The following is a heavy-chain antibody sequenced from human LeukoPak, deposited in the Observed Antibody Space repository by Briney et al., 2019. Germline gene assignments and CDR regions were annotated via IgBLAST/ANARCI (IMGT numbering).Heavy chain of an antibody. CDR2: INHSGST. J-gene: IGHJ3*02. CDR1: GGSISSSNW. Sequence: SETLSLTCAVSGGSISSSNWWSWVRQPPGKGLEWIGEINHSGSTNYNPSLKSRVTISVDTSKNQFSLKLSSVTAADTAVYYCATLPPGAFDIWGQGTMVTVSS. V-gene: IGHV4-4*02. CDR3: ATLPPGAFDI. D-gene: IGHD1-26*01.